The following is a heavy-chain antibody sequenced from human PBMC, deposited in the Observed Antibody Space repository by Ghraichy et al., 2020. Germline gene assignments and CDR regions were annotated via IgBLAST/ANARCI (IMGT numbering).Heavy chain of an antibody. Sequence: SETLSLTCTVSGGSITSGNYYWSWIRQPAGKGLEWIGRVYASGSTNYNPSLKSRVTMSVDTSKNQFSLNLTSVTAADTAVYYCASSKHPYDSSGSLSYYYYYNMDVWGKGTTVTVSS. CDR2: VYASGST. D-gene: IGHD3-22*01. CDR3: ASSKHPYDSSGSLSYYYYYNMDV. J-gene: IGHJ6*03. V-gene: IGHV4-61*02. CDR1: GGSITSGNYY.